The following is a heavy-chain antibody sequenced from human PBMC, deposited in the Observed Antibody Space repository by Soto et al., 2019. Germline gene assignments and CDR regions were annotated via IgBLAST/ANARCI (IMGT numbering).Heavy chain of an antibody. J-gene: IGHJ4*02. CDR3: AKDRYGDYVFDY. CDR2: VSGSGGST. D-gene: IGHD4-17*01. Sequence: GGSLRLSCAASGFTFSSYAMSWVRQAPGKGLEWVSAVSGSGGSTYYADSVKGRFTISRDNSKNTLYLQMNSLRAEDTAVYYCAKDRYGDYVFDYWGQGTLVTVSS. CDR1: GFTFSSYA. V-gene: IGHV3-23*01.